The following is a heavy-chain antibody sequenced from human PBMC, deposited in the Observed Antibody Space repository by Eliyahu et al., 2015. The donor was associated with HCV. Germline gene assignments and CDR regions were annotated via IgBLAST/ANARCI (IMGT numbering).Heavy chain of an antibody. Sequence: QVQLQESGPGLLKPSETLSLTCSVSGGSMSRHYWSWIRQPAGKGMEWIGRIYPDGQTNYNASLQSRVTLSIDTSRNQFFLRVDYLTAADTAIYYCVRGDNWGYWYFDVWGRGTQVTVSS. J-gene: IGHJ2*01. CDR1: GGSMSRHY. V-gene: IGHV4-4*07. CDR3: VRGDNWGYWYFDV. D-gene: IGHD7-27*01. CDR2: IYPDGQT.